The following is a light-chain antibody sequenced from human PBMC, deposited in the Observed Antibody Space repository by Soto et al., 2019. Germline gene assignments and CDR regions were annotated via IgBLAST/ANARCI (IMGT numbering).Light chain of an antibody. CDR3: CSYAGGYTHAV. J-gene: IGLJ2*01. CDR2: DVS. V-gene: IGLV2-11*01. Sequence: QSVLTQPRSVSGPPGQSVSISCSGTSSDVGTYNYVSWYQQHPGKAPKLMIYDVSKRPSGVPDRFSGSKSGNTASLTTSGLQAEDEADYYCCSYAGGYTHAVFGGGTKVTVL. CDR1: SSDVGTYNY.